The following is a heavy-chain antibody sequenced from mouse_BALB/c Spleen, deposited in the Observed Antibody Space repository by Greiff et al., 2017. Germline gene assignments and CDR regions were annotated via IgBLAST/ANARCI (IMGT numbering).Heavy chain of an antibody. V-gene: IGHV5-9-4*01. CDR1: GFTFSSYA. J-gene: IGHJ2*01. D-gene: IGHD1-1*01. CDR3: ARGYGSSSYFDY. Sequence: EVQVVESGGGLVKPGGSLKLSCAASGFTFSSYAMSWVRQSPEKRLEWVAEISSGGSYTYYPDTVTGRFTISRDNAKNTLYLEMSSLRSEDTAMYYCARGYGSSSYFDYWGQGTTLTVSS. CDR2: ISSGGSYT.